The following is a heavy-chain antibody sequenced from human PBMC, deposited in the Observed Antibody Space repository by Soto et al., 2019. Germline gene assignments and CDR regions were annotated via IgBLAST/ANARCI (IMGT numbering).Heavy chain of an antibody. V-gene: IGHV4-4*07. CDR3: AGGDGYSYGSDYYGMDV. D-gene: IGHD5-18*01. CDR1: GGSISSYY. Sequence: PSETLSLTCTVSGGSISSYYWSWIRQPAGKGLEWIGRIYTSGSTNYSPSLKSRVTMSVDTSKNQFSLKLSSVTAADTAVYYCAGGDGYSYGSDYYGMDVWGQGTTVTVSS. J-gene: IGHJ6*02. CDR2: IYTSGST.